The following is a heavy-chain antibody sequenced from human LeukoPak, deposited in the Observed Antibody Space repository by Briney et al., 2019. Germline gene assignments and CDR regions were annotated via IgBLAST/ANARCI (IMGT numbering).Heavy chain of an antibody. CDR1: GFTFSSYW. Sequence: GGSLRLSCAASGFTFSSYWMSWVRQAPGKGLEWVANIKQDGSEKYYADSVKGRFTISRDNSKNTLYLQMNSLRAEDTAVYYCARHRPSGEFDYWGRGTLVTVSS. J-gene: IGHJ4*02. V-gene: IGHV3-7*01. CDR3: ARHRPSGEFDY. D-gene: IGHD3-10*01. CDR2: IKQDGSEK.